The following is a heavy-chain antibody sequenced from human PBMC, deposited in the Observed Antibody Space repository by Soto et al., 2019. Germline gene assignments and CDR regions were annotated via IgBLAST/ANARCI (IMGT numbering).Heavy chain of an antibody. CDR3: ARGAEMSSLTKWFDP. V-gene: IGHV3-11*01. Sequence: PGGSLRLSCAASGFIFSDYCMSWIRQAPGKGLEWLAYISRDGNAIFYADSVIGRFTVSRDNAKNSLFLQMDDLRAEDTAMFFCARGAEMSSLTKWFDPWGQGTLVTVSS. J-gene: IGHJ5*02. D-gene: IGHD1-1*01. CDR2: ISRDGNAI. CDR1: GFIFSDYC.